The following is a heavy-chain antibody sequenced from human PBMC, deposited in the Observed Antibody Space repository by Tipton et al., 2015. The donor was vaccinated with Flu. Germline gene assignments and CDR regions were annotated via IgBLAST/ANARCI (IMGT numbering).Heavy chain of an antibody. Sequence: SLRLSCAASGFTFSSYGMHWVRQAPGKGLEWAAVIWYDGSNKYYADSVKGRFTISRDNSKNPLYLQMNSLRAEDTAVYYCARFAIAAAGTYYFDYWGQGTLVTVSS. CDR3: ARFAIAAAGTYYFDY. D-gene: IGHD6-13*01. CDR1: GFTFSSYG. CDR2: IWYDGSNK. J-gene: IGHJ4*02. V-gene: IGHV3-33*01.